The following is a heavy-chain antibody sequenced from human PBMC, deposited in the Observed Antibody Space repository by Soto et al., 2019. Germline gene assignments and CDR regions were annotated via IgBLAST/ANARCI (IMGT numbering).Heavy chain of an antibody. Sequence: ASVKVSCKASGYTFTGYYMHWVRQAPGQGLEWMGWINPNSGGTNYAQKFQGRVTMTRDTSISTAYMELSRLRSDDTAVYYCARDWVVVVVAPRTGMDDWGQGTTFTVSS. CDR1: GYTFTGYY. D-gene: IGHD2-15*01. J-gene: IGHJ6*02. CDR2: INPNSGGT. CDR3: ARDWVVVVVAPRTGMDD. V-gene: IGHV1-2*02.